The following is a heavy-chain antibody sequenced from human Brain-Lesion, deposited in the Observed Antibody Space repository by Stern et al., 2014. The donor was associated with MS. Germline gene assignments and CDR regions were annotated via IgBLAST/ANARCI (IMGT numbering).Heavy chain of an antibody. V-gene: IGHV1-2*04. D-gene: IGHD3-22*01. J-gene: IGHJ4*02. CDR2: INPKRGGT. Sequence: QVQLVQSGAEVKKPGASVKVSCKASGYTFTGYYMHWVRQAPGQGLEWMGLINPKRGGTNHAQKLQCWVTMTRDTSINTAYMELSRLRSDDTAVYYCATYYYDSTGYNDFWGQGTLVTVSS. CDR3: ATYYYDSTGYNDF. CDR1: GYTFTGYY.